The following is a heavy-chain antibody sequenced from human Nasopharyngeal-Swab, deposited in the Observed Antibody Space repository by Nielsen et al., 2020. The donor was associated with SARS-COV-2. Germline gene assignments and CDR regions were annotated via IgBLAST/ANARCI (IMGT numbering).Heavy chain of an antibody. J-gene: IGHJ5*02. V-gene: IGHV1-18*01. Sequence: WVRQAPGQRLEWRGWIGAYNGNTNYAQKRQGRVTMTTDTSTSTAYMELRSLRSEDTAVYYCARSKYCSGGSCYSGNWFDPWGQGTLVTVSS. CDR3: ARSKYCSGGSCYSGNWFDP. D-gene: IGHD2-15*01. CDR2: IGAYNGNT.